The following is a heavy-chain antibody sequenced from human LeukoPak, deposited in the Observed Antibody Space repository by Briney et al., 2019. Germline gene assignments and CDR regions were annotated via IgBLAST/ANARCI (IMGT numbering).Heavy chain of an antibody. D-gene: IGHD3-10*01. V-gene: IGHV3-74*01. CDR3: AKDRRARRWFGELLLNFDY. Sequence: GGSLRLSCAASGFTFSDYWIHWVRQAPGKGLVWVSRINSDGSSTSYADSVKGRFTISRDNAKNTLYLQMNSLRAEDTAVYYCAKDRRARRWFGELLLNFDYWGQGTLVTVSS. CDR2: INSDGSST. CDR1: GFTFSDYW. J-gene: IGHJ4*02.